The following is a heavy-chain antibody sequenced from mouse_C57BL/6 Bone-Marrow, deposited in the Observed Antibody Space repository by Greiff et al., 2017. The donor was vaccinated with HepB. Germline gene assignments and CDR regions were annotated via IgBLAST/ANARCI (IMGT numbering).Heavy chain of an antibody. Sequence: LVESGGGLVKPGGSLKLSCAASGFTFSSYAMSWVRQTPEKRLEWVATISDGGSYTYYPDNVKGRFTISRDNAKNNLYLQMSHLKSEDTAMYYCARVLRLAYWGQGTLVTVSA. CDR3: ARVLRLAY. V-gene: IGHV5-4*01. CDR2: ISDGGSYT. D-gene: IGHD1-1*01. CDR1: GFTFSSYA. J-gene: IGHJ3*01.